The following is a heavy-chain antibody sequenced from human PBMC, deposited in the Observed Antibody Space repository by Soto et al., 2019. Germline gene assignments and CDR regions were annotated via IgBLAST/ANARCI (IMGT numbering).Heavy chain of an antibody. D-gene: IGHD3-16*01. CDR3: ARVGQLGGYGMDV. J-gene: IGHJ6*02. CDR1: GGSISSGGYS. V-gene: IGHV4-30-2*01. CDR2: IYHSGST. Sequence: SGTLSLTSAVSGGSISSGGYSWSWIRQPPGKGLEWIGYIYHSGSTYYNPSLKSRVTISVDRSKNQFSLKLSSVTAADTAVYYCARVGQLGGYGMDVWDQGTTVTVSS.